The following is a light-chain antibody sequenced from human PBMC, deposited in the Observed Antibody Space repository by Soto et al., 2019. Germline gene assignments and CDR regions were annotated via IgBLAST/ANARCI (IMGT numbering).Light chain of an antibody. CDR3: SSYAGSNDLV. V-gene: IGLV2-8*01. Sequence: QSALTQPPSASGSPGQSVTISCTGTSSYVGAFNYVSWYQQHPVKSPKLLIYEVSKRPSGVPDRFSGSKSGNTASLTVSGLQAEDEADYYCSSYAGSNDLVFGGGPKVTVL. CDR2: EVS. CDR1: SSYVGAFNY. J-gene: IGLJ2*01.